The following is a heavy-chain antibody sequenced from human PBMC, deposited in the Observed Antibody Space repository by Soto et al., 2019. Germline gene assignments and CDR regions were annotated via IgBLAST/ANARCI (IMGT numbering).Heavy chain of an antibody. Sequence: QLVESGGALVQPGESLTLSCAASGFSFSGSAIQWVRQAPDKGLEWVGRIRTDANTYATAYAASVTGRFTISRDDSRNTADLQMNSLKTEDTAVYFCTRRQFYFFGMDVWGQGTTVIVSS. CDR3: TRRQFYFFGMDV. CDR1: GFSFSGSA. J-gene: IGHJ6*02. V-gene: IGHV3-73*02. D-gene: IGHD6-19*01. CDR2: IRTDANTYAT.